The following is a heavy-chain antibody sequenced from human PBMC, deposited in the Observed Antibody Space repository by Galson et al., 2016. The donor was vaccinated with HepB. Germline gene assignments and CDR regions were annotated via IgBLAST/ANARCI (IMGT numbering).Heavy chain of an antibody. J-gene: IGHJ4*02. CDR2: MYFSGGT. D-gene: IGHD1-26*01. CDR3: ARQSASYHYFDS. CDR1: GGSISDTYY. V-gene: IGHV4-39*01. Sequence: SETLSLTCTVSGGSISDTYYWDWIRQPPGKGLEWIGNMYFSGGTYSKPSLKSRATISADTSKNQFSLKLSSVTVADTAVYYCARQSASYHYFDSWGQGTLVTVSS.